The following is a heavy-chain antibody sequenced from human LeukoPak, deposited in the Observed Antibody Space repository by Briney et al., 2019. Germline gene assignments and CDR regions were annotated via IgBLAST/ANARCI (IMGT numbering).Heavy chain of an antibody. CDR2: SKSKTDGGTT. CDR3: MSRGS. J-gene: IGHJ5*02. V-gene: IGHV3-15*01. CDR1: GVTFTNAW. Sequence: GGSLRLSRAGSGVTFTNAWMSWVRQAPGKGLEWVGHSKSKTDGGTTDYTAPVKGRFTISRDDSQNTLYLQMNSLKTEDTAMYYCMSRGSWGQGTLVTVSS. D-gene: IGHD3-10*01.